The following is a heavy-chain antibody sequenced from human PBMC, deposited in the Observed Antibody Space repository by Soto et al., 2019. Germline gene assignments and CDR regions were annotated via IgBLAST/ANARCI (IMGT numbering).Heavy chain of an antibody. CDR2: VSYSGNT. V-gene: IGHV4-59*01. CDR3: ARDSGYCSSSTCSAPFDP. Sequence: SETLSLTCTVSGGSISNYYWSWIRQPPGKGLEWIGYVSYSGNTNYNYSLKSRVTISIDTSKNQFSLSLSSVTAADTAVYYCARDSGYCSSSTCSAPFDPWGPGTLVTVSS. D-gene: IGHD2-2*01. J-gene: IGHJ5*02. CDR1: GGSISNYY.